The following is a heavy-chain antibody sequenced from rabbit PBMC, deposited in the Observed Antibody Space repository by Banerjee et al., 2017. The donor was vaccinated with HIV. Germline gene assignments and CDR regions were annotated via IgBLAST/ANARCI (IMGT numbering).Heavy chain of an antibody. CDR1: GFSFSNKYV. Sequence: QEQLEESGGDLVKPEGSLTLTCKASGFSFSNKYVMCWVRQAPGKGLEWIACIYFGDGSTYYASWVNGRFTITRSTSLSTVTLQMTSLTAADTATYFCARDLGGLSDLWGQGTLVTVS. CDR2: IYFGDGST. CDR3: ARDLGGLSDL. V-gene: IGHV1S47*01. J-gene: IGHJ3*01. D-gene: IGHD5-1*01.